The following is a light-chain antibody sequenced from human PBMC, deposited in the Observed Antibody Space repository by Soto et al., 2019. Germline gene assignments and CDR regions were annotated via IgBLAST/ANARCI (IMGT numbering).Light chain of an antibody. CDR2: EVS. CDR1: NSDVGGYNY. J-gene: IGLJ7*01. CDR3: SSYTSSSSLYV. Sequence: QSVLTQPASVSASPGQSITISCTGTNSDVGGYNYVSWYQHHPGKAPKLIIYEVSDRPSGVSTRFSGSKSGNTASLTISGLQAEDEADYFCSSYTSSSSLYVFGTGTQLTVL. V-gene: IGLV2-14*01.